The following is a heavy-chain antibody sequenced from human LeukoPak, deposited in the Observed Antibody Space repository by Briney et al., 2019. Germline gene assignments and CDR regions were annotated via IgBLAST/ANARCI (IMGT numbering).Heavy chain of an antibody. Sequence: GGSLRLSCAASGFTFSSYGMHWVRQAPGKGLEWVAVISYDGSNKYYSDSVKGRFTISRDNSKNTLYLQMNSLRAEDTAAYYCAKAGDYYFDYWGQGTLVTVSS. J-gene: IGHJ4*02. CDR2: ISYDGSNK. CDR3: AKAGDYYFDY. D-gene: IGHD1-1*01. CDR1: GFTFSSYG. V-gene: IGHV3-30*18.